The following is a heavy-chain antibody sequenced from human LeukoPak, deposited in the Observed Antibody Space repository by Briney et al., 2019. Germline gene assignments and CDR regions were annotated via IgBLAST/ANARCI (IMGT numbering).Heavy chain of an antibody. Sequence: PSETLSLTCTVSGDSISRGSYYWSWIRQPAGKGLEWIGRIYTSGSTNYNPSLNSRVTISLDTSKSQFSLRLSSVTPADTAVYYCARGTDGYKFAYWGQGTLVTVSS. J-gene: IGHJ4*02. D-gene: IGHD5-24*01. CDR2: IYTSGST. V-gene: IGHV4-61*02. CDR1: GDSISRGSYY. CDR3: ARGTDGYKFAY.